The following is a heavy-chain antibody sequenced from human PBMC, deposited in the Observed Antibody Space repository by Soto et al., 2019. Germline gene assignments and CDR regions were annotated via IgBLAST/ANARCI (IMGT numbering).Heavy chain of an antibody. Sequence: GSLRLSCAASGFTVSTNYMSWVRQAPGKGLEWVSVITVDADTYYADSVKGRFTISRDNSKNTMFLQMNSLRVEDTALYYCTRDFQVGWGQGTLVTVSS. CDR1: GFTVSTNY. CDR3: TRDFQVG. V-gene: IGHV3-66*01. J-gene: IGHJ4*02. CDR2: ITVDADT.